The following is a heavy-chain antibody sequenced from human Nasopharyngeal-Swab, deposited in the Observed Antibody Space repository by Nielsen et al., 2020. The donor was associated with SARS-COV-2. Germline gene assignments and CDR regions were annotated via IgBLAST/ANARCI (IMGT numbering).Heavy chain of an antibody. CDR2: IYHSGST. Sequence: SETLSLTCTVSGYSISSGYYWGWIRQPPGKGLEWIGSIYHSGSTYYNPSLKSRVTISVDTSKNQFSLKLSSVTAAGTAVYYCARELGYFDYWGQGTLVTVSS. CDR3: ARELGYFDY. J-gene: IGHJ4*02. CDR1: GYSISSGYY. V-gene: IGHV4-38-2*02.